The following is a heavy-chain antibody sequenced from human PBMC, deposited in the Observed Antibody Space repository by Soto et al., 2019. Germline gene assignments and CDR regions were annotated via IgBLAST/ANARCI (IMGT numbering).Heavy chain of an antibody. V-gene: IGHV3-30*18. J-gene: IGHJ4*02. D-gene: IGHD3-22*01. CDR3: AQVDYDSAD. Sequence: QVQLVESGGGVVQPGRSLRLSCAASGFTLISYGMHWVRQAPGKGLEWVTVISFEGSNKYYADSVRGRFTISRDNSKNTLYLQMNSLRAEDTAVYYCAQVDYDSADWVQGTLVTVSS. CDR1: GFTLISYG. CDR2: ISFEGSNK.